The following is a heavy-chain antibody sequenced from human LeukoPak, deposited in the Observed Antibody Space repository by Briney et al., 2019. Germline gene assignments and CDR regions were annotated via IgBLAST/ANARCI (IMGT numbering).Heavy chain of an antibody. V-gene: IGHV3-48*01. Sequence: GGSLRLSCAASGFTFSSYSMDWVCQAPGKGLEWVSYISSSSSTIYYADSVKGRFTISRDNAKNSLYLQMNSLRAEDTAVYYCARAPADEQLAAPYYFDYWGQGTLVTVSS. CDR1: GFTFSSYS. J-gene: IGHJ4*02. CDR3: ARAPADEQLAAPYYFDY. D-gene: IGHD6-6*01. CDR2: ISSSSSTI.